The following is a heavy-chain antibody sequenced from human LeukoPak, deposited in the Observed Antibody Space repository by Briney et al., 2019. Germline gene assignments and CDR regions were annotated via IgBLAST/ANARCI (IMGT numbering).Heavy chain of an antibody. D-gene: IGHD5-18*01. CDR1: GYSFTSYW. V-gene: IGHV5-51*01. CDR3: ARQTAMGRSGDH. J-gene: IGHJ4*02. CDR2: IDPSDSDT. Sequence: GKSLKISCKASGYSFTSYWIGWVRQMPGKGLEWMGIIDPSDSDTRYTPSFQGQVTISADESLTTAYLQWNSLKASDSAMYYCARQTAMGRSGDHWGQGTLVTVSS.